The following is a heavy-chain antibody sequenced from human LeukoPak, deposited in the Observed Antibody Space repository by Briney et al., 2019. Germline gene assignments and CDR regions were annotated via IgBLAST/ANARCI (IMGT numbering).Heavy chain of an antibody. Sequence: ASVKVSCKGSGYICTGYYMHWVGRARGQRGEGMEWINPNNGGTNSARNSQGRVTTTRDTSISPAYMKPSSLTSDDTAVHYCARHPYSASYHLDYWGQGTLVTVSS. V-gene: IGHV1-2*02. CDR1: GYICTGYY. J-gene: IGHJ4*02. D-gene: IGHD1-26*01. CDR2: INPNNGGT. CDR3: ARHPYSASYHLDY.